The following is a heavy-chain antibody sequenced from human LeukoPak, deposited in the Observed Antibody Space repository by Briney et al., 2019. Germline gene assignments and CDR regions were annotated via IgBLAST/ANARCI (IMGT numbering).Heavy chain of an antibody. CDR2: IYYGGST. CDR3: ATTYYYDSSGYYDAFDI. J-gene: IGHJ3*02. Sequence: PSETLSLTCTVSGDSISSSSYYWGWFRQPPGKGLEWIGNIYYGGSTYYNPSLKSRVTISVDTSKNQFSLKLRSVTAADTAVYYCATTYYYDSSGYYDAFDIWGQGTMVTVSS. D-gene: IGHD3-22*01. CDR1: GDSISSSSYY. V-gene: IGHV4-39*01.